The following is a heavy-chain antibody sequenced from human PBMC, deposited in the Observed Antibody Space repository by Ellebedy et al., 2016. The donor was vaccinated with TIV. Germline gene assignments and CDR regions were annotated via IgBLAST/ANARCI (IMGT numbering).Heavy chain of an antibody. V-gene: IGHV4-38-2*02. CDR1: GYSISSGYY. J-gene: IGHJ4*02. Sequence: SETLSLTCTVSGYSISSGYYWGWIRPPPGKGLEWIGSIYHSGSTYYNPSLKSRVTISVDTSKNQFSLKLSSVTAADTAVYYCARVRVGASDYWGQGTLVTVSS. CDR3: ARVRVGASDY. CDR2: IYHSGST. D-gene: IGHD1-26*01.